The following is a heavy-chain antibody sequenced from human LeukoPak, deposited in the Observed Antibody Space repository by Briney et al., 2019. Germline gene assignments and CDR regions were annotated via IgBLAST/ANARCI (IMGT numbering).Heavy chain of an antibody. V-gene: IGHV3-21*01. Sequence: EGSLRLSCAASGFTFSSYSMNWVRQAPGKGLEWVSSISSSSSYIYYADSVKGRFTISRDNAKNSLYLQMNSLRAEDTAVYYCARDLIRPDTYCSGGSCHIDYWGQGTLVTASS. CDR2: ISSSSSYI. D-gene: IGHD2-15*01. J-gene: IGHJ4*02. CDR1: GFTFSSYS. CDR3: ARDLIRPDTYCSGGSCHIDY.